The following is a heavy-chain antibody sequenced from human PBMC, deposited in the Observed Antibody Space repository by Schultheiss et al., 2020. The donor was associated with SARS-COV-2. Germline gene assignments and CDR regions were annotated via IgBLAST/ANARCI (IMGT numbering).Heavy chain of an antibody. CDR3: AKGRVLPADQPHYFES. CDR2: ISGSGLKT. J-gene: IGHJ4*02. V-gene: IGHV3-21*04. CDR1: GFTVSSNY. Sequence: GGSLRLSCAASGFTVSSNYMTWVRQAPGKGLEWVSSISGSGLKTYYADSVKGRFRSSRDNVKNTTSLQMNSLKAEDTAIYYCAKGRVLPADQPHYFESWGQGTLVTVSS. D-gene: IGHD2-2*01.